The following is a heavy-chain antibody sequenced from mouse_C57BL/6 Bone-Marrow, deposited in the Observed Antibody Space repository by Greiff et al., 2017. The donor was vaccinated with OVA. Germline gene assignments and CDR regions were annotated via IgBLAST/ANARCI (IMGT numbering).Heavy chain of an antibody. J-gene: IGHJ1*03. V-gene: IGHV2-5*01. CDR2: IWRGGST. CDR1: GFSLTSYG. D-gene: IGHD1-1*01. CDR3: AKTSTVAWYFDV. Sequence: VHLVESGPGLVQPSQSLSITCTVSGFSLTSYGVHWVRQSPGKGLEWLGVIWRGGSTDYNAAFMSRLSITKDNSKSQVFFKMNSLQADDTAIYYCAKTSTVAWYFDVWGTGTTVTVSS.